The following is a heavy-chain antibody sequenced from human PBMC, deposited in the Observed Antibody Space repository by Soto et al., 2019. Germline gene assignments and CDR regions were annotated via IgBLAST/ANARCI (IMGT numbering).Heavy chain of an antibody. CDR1: SGSISSSNW. J-gene: IGHJ3*02. D-gene: IGHD2-15*01. V-gene: IGHV4-4*02. CDR3: ARCCSGGSCYRDAFDS. CDR2: IYHSGST. Sequence: QVQLQESGPGLVKPSGTLSLTCAVSSGSISSSNWWSWVRQPPGKGLEWIGEIYHSGSTNYNPSLKSRVTISVDKATNQFSLKLSSVTAADTAVYYCARCCSGGSCYRDAFDSWGQGTMVTVSS.